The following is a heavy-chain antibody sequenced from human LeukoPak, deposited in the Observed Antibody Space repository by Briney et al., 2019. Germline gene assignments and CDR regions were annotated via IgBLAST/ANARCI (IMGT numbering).Heavy chain of an antibody. Sequence: GSVKVSCKASGYTLIGYYMHWVRQAPGQGLEWMGWINPKSGGTNYAQKFQGRVTMTRDTSISTAYMELSRLRSDDTAVYYCASRHIGVTGTDYWGQGTLVTVSS. D-gene: IGHD6-19*01. CDR1: GYTLIGYY. CDR3: ASRHIGVTGTDY. V-gene: IGHV1-2*02. J-gene: IGHJ4*02. CDR2: INPKSGGT.